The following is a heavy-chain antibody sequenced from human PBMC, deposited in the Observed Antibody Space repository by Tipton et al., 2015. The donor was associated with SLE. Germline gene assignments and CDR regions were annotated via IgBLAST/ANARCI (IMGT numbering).Heavy chain of an antibody. CDR2: IYYNENT. CDR3: ARHLDGTYGSHAFDI. J-gene: IGHJ3*02. CDR1: GGSISGYS. Sequence: TLSLTCTVSGGSISGYSLAWIRQFPGKRLEFIGYIYYNENTNYNPALESRVTISADTSKNQFSLKLSSVTAADTAVYYCARHLDGTYGSHAFDIWGQGTMVTVSS. D-gene: IGHD1-26*01. V-gene: IGHV4-59*07.